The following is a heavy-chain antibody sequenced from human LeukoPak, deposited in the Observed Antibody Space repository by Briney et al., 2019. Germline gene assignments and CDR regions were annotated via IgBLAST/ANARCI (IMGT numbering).Heavy chain of an antibody. V-gene: IGHV1-69*13. Sequence: SVKVSCKASGGTFSSYAISWVRQAPGQGLEWMGGIIPTFGTANYALKFQGRVTITADESTSTAYMELSSLRSEDTAVYYCARERYCSGGSCYPIWLNWGQGTLVTVSS. D-gene: IGHD2-15*01. CDR2: IIPTFGTA. J-gene: IGHJ4*02. CDR1: GGTFSSYA. CDR3: ARERYCSGGSCYPIWLN.